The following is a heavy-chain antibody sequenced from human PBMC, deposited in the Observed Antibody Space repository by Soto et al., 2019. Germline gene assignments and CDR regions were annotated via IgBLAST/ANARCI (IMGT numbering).Heavy chain of an antibody. CDR3: ARVYRITMVRGELSEY. J-gene: IGHJ4*02. V-gene: IGHV1-18*01. Sequence: QVQLVQSGAEVKKPGASVKVSCKASGYTFTSYGISWVRQAPGQGREWMGWISAYNGNTNNAQKLQGRVTMTTDTSTSTAYMELRSLRSDDTAVYYCARVYRITMVRGELSEYWGQGTLVTVSS. D-gene: IGHD3-10*01. CDR1: GYTFTSYG. CDR2: ISAYNGNT.